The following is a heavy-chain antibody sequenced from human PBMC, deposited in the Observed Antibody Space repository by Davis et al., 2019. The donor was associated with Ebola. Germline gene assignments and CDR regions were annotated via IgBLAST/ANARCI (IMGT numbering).Heavy chain of an antibody. J-gene: IGHJ6*02. V-gene: IGHV4-59*08. CDR3: AGRSGYYSSYYYGMDV. CDR1: GGSISSYY. Sequence: PSETLSLTCTISGGSISSYYWSWIRQPPGKGLEWIGYIYYSGSTNYNPSLKSRVTISVDTSKNQFSLKLSSVTAADTAVYYCAGRSGYYSSYYYGMDVWGQGTTVTVSS. CDR2: IYYSGST. D-gene: IGHD3-22*01.